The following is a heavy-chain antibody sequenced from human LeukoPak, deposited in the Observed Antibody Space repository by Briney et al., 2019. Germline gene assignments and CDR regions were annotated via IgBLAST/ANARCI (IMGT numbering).Heavy chain of an antibody. Sequence: TGGSLRLSCAASGFTFSSYAMTWVRQAPGKGLEWVSTISGSGGSTYYADSVKGRFTISRDNSKNTLYLQMNSLRVEDTAVYYCAKANIVVVVAATIHFDYWGQGTLVTVSS. J-gene: IGHJ4*02. CDR1: GFTFSSYA. CDR2: ISGSGGST. V-gene: IGHV3-23*01. CDR3: AKANIVVVVAATIHFDY. D-gene: IGHD2-15*01.